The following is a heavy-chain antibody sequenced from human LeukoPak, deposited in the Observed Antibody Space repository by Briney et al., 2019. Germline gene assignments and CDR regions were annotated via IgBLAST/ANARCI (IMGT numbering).Heavy chain of an antibody. CDR1: WFGVSSNY. V-gene: IGHV3-53*01. J-gene: IGHJ4*02. CDR2: IYSGGST. D-gene: IGHD1-26*01. Sequence: GGSLRLSCAASWFGVSSNYMSWVRQAPGKGLEWVSIIYSGGSTYYADSVKGRFTISRDNSKNTLYLQMNSLRAEDTAVYYCARDHHSDFHLGCWGQGTLVTVSS. CDR3: ARDHHSDFHLGC.